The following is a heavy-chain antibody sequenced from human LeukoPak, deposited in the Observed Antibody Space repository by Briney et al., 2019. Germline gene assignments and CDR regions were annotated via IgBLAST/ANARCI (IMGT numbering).Heavy chain of an antibody. V-gene: IGHV3-33*01. D-gene: IGHD1-14*01. CDR3: TRYNNDHFDY. CDR2: IAYDGSRA. CDR1: GFTFGGYG. Sequence: GGSLRLSCAGSGFTFGGYGMHWFRQTPGKRLEWVAVIAYDGSRAFYADSVKGRFTISRDNSKNTMSVQMDDLRAEDTAVYYCTRYNNDHFDYWGQGTLVTVSS. J-gene: IGHJ4*02.